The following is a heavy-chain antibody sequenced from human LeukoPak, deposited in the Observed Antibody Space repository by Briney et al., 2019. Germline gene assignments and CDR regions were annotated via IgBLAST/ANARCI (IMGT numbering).Heavy chain of an antibody. Sequence: GGSLRLSCAVFGFTVRGNHMSGVCQAPRKGLEWVSAIYTDGNTHYAGSVKGRFTISSDSFKNTLYLQMNSLRAEDTAVYYCARDRPNGGVGDFELWGQGTLVTVSS. D-gene: IGHD3-16*01. CDR1: GFTVRGNH. CDR3: ARDRPNGGVGDFEL. J-gene: IGHJ4*02. CDR2: IYTDGNT. V-gene: IGHV3-66*01.